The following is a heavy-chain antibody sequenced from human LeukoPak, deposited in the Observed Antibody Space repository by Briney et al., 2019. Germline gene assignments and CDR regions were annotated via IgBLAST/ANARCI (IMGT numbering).Heavy chain of an antibody. CDR3: ARAHWGAYYFDY. V-gene: IGHV4-31*03. J-gene: IGHJ4*02. CDR1: GGSISSGGYY. Sequence: SQTLSLTCTVSGGSISSGGYYWSWIRQHPGKGLEWIGYIYYSGSTYYNPSLKSRVTISVDTSKNQFSLKLSSVTAADTAVYYCARAHWGAYYFDYWGQGTLVTLSS. D-gene: IGHD7-27*01. CDR2: IYYSGST.